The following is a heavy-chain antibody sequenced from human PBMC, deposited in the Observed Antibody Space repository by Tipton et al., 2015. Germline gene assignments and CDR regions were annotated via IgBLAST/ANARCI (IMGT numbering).Heavy chain of an antibody. CDR2: IYYSGDM. V-gene: IGHV4-39*02. J-gene: IGHJ4*02. Sequence: TLSLTCTVSGVSISGTSYYWGWIRQPPGKGLEWIGSIYYSGDMYYNPSLRSRVAMSVDTSNNHFSLRLTSLTASDTAVYYCACQDYDLLSRDYPAIDYWGQGTLVIVSS. CDR3: ACQDYDLLSRDYPAIDY. CDR1: GVSISGTSYY. D-gene: IGHD3-3*01.